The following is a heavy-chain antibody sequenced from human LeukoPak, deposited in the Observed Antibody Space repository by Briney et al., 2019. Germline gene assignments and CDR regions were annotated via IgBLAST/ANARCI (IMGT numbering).Heavy chain of an antibody. Sequence: PSETLSLTCTVSGGSIRSYYWSWIRQPPGKGLEWIGYIYYSGSTNYNPSLESRVTISVDTSKNQFSLKLNSVTAADTAVYYCARAGVVTNPNSYRYFDLWGRGTLVTVSS. V-gene: IGHV4-59*01. CDR2: IYYSGST. D-gene: IGHD3-3*01. CDR3: ARAGVVTNPNSYRYFDL. CDR1: GGSIRSYY. J-gene: IGHJ2*01.